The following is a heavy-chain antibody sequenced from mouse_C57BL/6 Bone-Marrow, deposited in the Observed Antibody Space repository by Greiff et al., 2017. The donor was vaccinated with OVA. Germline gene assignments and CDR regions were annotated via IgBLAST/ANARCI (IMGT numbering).Heavy chain of an antibody. D-gene: IGHD1-1*01. CDR3: ARRCCYGTRGYYAMDY. CDR1: GFSLNTSNMG. CDR2: IYWDDDK. V-gene: IGHV8-12*01. Sequence: QVTLKVSGPGILQSSQPLSLTCSFSGFSLNTSNMGVSWIRQPSGKGLEWLAHIYWDDDKRYNPSLKSRLTISKHTSRNQVFLKSTSVDTADTATYDCARRCCYGTRGYYAMDYWGQGTSVTVSS. J-gene: IGHJ4*01.